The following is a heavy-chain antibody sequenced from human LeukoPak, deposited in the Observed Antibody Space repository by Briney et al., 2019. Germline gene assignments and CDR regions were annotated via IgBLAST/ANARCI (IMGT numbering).Heavy chain of an antibody. CDR2: IYTNGRT. V-gene: IGHV3-23*05. J-gene: IGHJ6*02. CDR1: GFIFRSYG. D-gene: IGHD3/OR15-3a*01. CDR3: AHLVWEYVGGLDV. Sequence: QTGGSLRLSCVASGFIFRSYGTNWVRQAPGKGLEWVSGIYTNGRTRYADSVNGRFTISRDNSKNTLFLQMHSLRVEDTAVYYCAHLVWEYVGGLDVWGQGTTVTVSS.